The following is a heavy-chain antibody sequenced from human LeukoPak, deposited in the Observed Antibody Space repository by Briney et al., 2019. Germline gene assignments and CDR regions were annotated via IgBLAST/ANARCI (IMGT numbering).Heavy chain of an antibody. CDR3: ARVVVAGPRAFDY. Sequence: GGSLRLSCAASGFTFSSYAMSWVRQAPGEGLQWVSAISGSGGSTNYADSVKGRFTIARDNSKNTLYLQMNSLRAEDTAVYYCARVVVAGPRAFDYWGQGTLVTVSS. CDR1: GFTFSSYA. V-gene: IGHV3-23*01. CDR2: ISGSGGST. D-gene: IGHD6-19*01. J-gene: IGHJ4*02.